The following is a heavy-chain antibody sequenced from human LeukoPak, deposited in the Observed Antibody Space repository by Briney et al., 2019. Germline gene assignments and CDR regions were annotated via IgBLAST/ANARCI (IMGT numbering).Heavy chain of an antibody. CDR2: IRDDGSDK. CDR3: VRHTRRSPGDY. D-gene: IGHD1-26*01. CDR1: GFTFSSYW. V-gene: IGHV3-7*01. J-gene: IGHJ4*02. Sequence: GGSLRLSCAASGFTFSSYWMTWVRQAPGKGLEWMANIRDDGSDKYYVDSVKGRFTISRDNAQNTLLLQMDSLRVEDTAVYYRVRHTRRSPGDYWGQGTLVTVST.